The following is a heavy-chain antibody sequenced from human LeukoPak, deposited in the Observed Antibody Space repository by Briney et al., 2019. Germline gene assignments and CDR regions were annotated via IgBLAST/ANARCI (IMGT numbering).Heavy chain of an antibody. V-gene: IGHV1-18*01. CDR3: ARTAYCANGVCYSGGIDY. D-gene: IGHD2-8*01. J-gene: IGHJ4*02. CDR1: GDTFIRYG. CDR2: ISTGDGNT. Sequence: GASVKVSCKASGDTFIRYGITWVRQAPGQGLEWMGWISTGDGNTNYGQKFQGRVTMTTDTSTSTAYMELRSLRSDDTAVYYCARTAYCANGVCYSGGIDYWGQGTLVTVSP.